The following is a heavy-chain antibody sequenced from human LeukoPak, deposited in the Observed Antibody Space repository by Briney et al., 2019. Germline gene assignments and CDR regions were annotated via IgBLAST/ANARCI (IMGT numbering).Heavy chain of an antibody. Sequence: GESLKISCKGSGYSFTSYWIGWVRQMPGKGLEWLGIIYPGDSDTRYSPSFQGQVTISADKSISTAYLQWSSLKASDTAMYYCARLTTVQKPDDAFDIWGQGTVVTVSS. CDR2: IYPGDSDT. CDR3: ARLTTVQKPDDAFDI. D-gene: IGHD4-17*01. J-gene: IGHJ3*02. V-gene: IGHV5-51*01. CDR1: GYSFTSYW.